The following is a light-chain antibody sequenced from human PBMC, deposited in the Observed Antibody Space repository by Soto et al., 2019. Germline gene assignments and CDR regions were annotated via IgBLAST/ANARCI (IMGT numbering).Light chain of an antibody. Sequence: QSVLTQPPSTSGTPGHRVTISCSETRSNIGSSTVNWYQQLPGTAPKLLIYGDDQRPSGVPDRFSGSKSGTSVFLAISGLQSEDEADYYCTAWDNSLSAVVFGGGTKLTVL. CDR2: GDD. CDR1: RSNIGSST. V-gene: IGLV1-44*01. J-gene: IGLJ2*01. CDR3: TAWDNSLSAVV.